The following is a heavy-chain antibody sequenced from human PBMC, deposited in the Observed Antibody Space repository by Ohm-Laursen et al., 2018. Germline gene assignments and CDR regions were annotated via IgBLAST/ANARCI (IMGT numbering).Heavy chain of an antibody. CDR1: GFTFSNAW. D-gene: IGHD4-17*01. V-gene: IGHV3-15*01. CDR3: TTGGDYGDYFVLKDAFDI. Sequence: GSLRLSCAASGFTFSNAWMSWVRQAPGKGLEWVGRIKSKTDGGTTDYAAPVKGRFTISRDDSKNTLYLQMNSLKTEDTAVYYCTTGGDYGDYFVLKDAFDIWGQGTMVTVSS. CDR2: IKSKTDGGTT. J-gene: IGHJ3*02.